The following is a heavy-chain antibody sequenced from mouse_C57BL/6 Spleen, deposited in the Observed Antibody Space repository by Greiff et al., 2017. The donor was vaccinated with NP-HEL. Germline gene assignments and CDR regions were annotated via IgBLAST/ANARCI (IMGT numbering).Heavy chain of an antibody. CDR1: GYTFTSYG. D-gene: IGHD1-1*01. Sequence: VQLQQSGAELARPGASVKLSCKASGYTFTSYGISWVKQRTGQGLEWIGEIYPRSGNTYYNEKFKGKATLTADQSSSTAYMELRSLTSEYSAVYFCASPYYYGSSYVRFAYWGQGTLVTVSA. J-gene: IGHJ3*01. V-gene: IGHV1-81*01. CDR3: ASPYYYGSSYVRFAY. CDR2: IYPRSGNT.